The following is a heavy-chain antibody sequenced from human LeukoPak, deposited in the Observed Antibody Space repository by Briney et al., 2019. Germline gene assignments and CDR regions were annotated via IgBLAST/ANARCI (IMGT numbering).Heavy chain of an antibody. Sequence: SVNVSCKASGYIYTTYAISWVGQAAGHERECMGRIIPIFGTANDAEEFQARVTITTDESTSTAYMELSRLRSEDTAVYYCASSRVYGGYGLPPLDYYYMDVWGKGTTVTVSS. CDR2: IIPIFGTA. CDR1: GYIYTTYA. V-gene: IGHV1-69*05. CDR3: ASSRVYGGYGLPPLDYYYMDV. D-gene: IGHD5-12*01. J-gene: IGHJ6*03.